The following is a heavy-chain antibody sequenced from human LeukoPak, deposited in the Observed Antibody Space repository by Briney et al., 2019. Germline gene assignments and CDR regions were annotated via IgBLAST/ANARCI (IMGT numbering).Heavy chain of an antibody. CDR2: IYYSGST. CDR3: ARHRRSGSSSSGDHAEYFQH. D-gene: IGHD6-6*01. V-gene: IGHV4-39*01. J-gene: IGHJ1*01. Sequence: SETLSLTCTVSGGSISSSSYYWGWIRQPPGRGLEWIGSIYYSGSTYYNPSLKSRVTISVDTSKNQFSLKLSSVTAADTAVYYCARHRRSGSSSSGDHAEYFQHWGQGTLVTVSS. CDR1: GGSISSSSYY.